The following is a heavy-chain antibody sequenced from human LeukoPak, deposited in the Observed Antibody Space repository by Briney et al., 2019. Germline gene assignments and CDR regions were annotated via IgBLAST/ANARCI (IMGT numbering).Heavy chain of an antibody. Sequence: ASAKVSCKASGYTFTSYYMHWVRQAPGQGLEWMGIINPSGGSTSYAQKFQGRVTMTRDMSTSTLYMELSSLRSEDTAVYYCARDLRITIFGVVIPWAFDIWGQGTMVTVSS. CDR2: INPSGGST. J-gene: IGHJ3*02. D-gene: IGHD3-3*01. CDR1: GYTFTSYY. CDR3: ARDLRITIFGVVIPWAFDI. V-gene: IGHV1-46*01.